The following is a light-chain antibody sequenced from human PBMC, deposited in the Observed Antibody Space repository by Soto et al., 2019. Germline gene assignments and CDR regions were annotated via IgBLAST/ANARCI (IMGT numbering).Light chain of an antibody. CDR3: QQRSNWPPWT. Sequence: EIVLTQSPGTLSLSPGERATLSCRASQSVRSSHLAWYQQKPVQAAMLLIYDAANRATGIPARFSGSGSGTDFTLTISSLEPEDFAVYYCQQRSNWPPWTFGQGTKVDIK. CDR2: DAA. V-gene: IGKV3-11*01. CDR1: QSVRSSH. J-gene: IGKJ1*01.